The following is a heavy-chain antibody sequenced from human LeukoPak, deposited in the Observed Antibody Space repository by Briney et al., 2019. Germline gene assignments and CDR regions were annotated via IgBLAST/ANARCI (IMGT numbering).Heavy chain of an antibody. CDR2: IGYTGTT. Sequence: SETLSLTCTVTGGSISTRNHYWGWLRQPPGKGLEWIGSIGYTGTTNSNLSLKSRVTLSVDTSKNQVSLTLSSVTAADTAVYFCARRMGSGATYPRTFDYWGQGTLVTVSS. CDR1: GGSISTRNHY. V-gene: IGHV4-39*01. D-gene: IGHD2-8*02. CDR3: ARRMGSGATYPRTFDY. J-gene: IGHJ4*02.